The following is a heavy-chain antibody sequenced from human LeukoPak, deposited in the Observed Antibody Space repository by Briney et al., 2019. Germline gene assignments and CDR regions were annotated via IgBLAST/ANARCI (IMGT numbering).Heavy chain of an antibody. CDR3: AKIGGYFDY. D-gene: IGHD3-10*01. Sequence: GGSLRLSCAASGFTFRSNSISWVRRAPGKGLEWVSAITGTGENTYYADFVKGRFTISRDNSNNTLYLQMNSLRAEDTAVYYCAKIGGYFDYWGQGTLVTVSS. J-gene: IGHJ4*02. CDR2: ITGTGENT. CDR1: GFTFRSNS. V-gene: IGHV3-23*01.